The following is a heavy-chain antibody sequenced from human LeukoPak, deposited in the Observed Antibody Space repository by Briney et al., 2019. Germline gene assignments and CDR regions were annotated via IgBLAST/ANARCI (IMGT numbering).Heavy chain of an antibody. D-gene: IGHD3-10*01. Sequence: SETLSLTCTVSGGSISSYYWSWIRQPPGKGLEWIGYIYHSGSTYYNPSLKSRVTISVDRSKNQFSLKLSSVTAADTAVYYCARGHPGYYGSGSPLDYWGQGTLVTVSS. CDR1: GGSISSYY. CDR3: ARGHPGYYGSGSPLDY. V-gene: IGHV4-59*12. CDR2: IYHSGST. J-gene: IGHJ4*02.